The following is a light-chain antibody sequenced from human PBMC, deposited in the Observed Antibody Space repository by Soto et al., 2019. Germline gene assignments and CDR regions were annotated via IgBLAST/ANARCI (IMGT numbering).Light chain of an antibody. CDR2: DAS. CDR1: RNIRSS. J-gene: IGKJ2*01. V-gene: IGKV3-15*01. Sequence: VVTRFPTALSAPPGARETPPCQASRNIRSSLAWYQQRPGQAPRLLIYDASTRATGIPPRFSGGGSGSEFTVTISSLQSEDFAIYYCQQYDIWPPYTFGQGTKVDIK. CDR3: QQYDIWPPYT.